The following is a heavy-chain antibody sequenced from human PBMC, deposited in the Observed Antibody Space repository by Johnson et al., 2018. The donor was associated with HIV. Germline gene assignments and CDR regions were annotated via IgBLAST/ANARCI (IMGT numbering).Heavy chain of an antibody. CDR3: ARVEWELGAFDI. J-gene: IGHJ3*02. V-gene: IGHV3-20*04. Sequence: VQLVESGGGVVRPGGSLRLSCAASGFTFDDYGMSWVRQAPGKGLEWVSGINWNGGSTTYADSVKGRFTISRDNAKNLLYLQMNSLRDEDTAVYYCARVEWELGAFDIWGQGTMVTVSS. CDR1: GFTFDDYG. CDR2: INWNGGST. D-gene: IGHD1-26*01.